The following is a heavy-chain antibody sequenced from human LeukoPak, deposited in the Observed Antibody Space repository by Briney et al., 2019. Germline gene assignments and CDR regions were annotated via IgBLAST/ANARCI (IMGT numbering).Heavy chain of an antibody. V-gene: IGHV3-64D*06. D-gene: IGHD6-19*01. CDR3: VKSVPGPVAPSYYFDY. Sequence: GGSLRLSCSASGFTFSSYAMHWVRQAPGKGLEYVSAISSNGGSTYYADSVKGRFTISRDNSKNTLYLQMSSLRAEDTAVYYCVKSVPGPVAPSYYFDYWGQGTLVTVSS. CDR1: GFTFSSYA. J-gene: IGHJ4*02. CDR2: ISSNGGST.